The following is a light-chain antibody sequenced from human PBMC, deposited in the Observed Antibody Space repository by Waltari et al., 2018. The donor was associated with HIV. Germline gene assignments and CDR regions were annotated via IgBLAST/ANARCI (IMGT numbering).Light chain of an antibody. J-gene: IGLJ2*01. CDR1: SSHVRNYNL. Sequence: SALTQPPPVPGSPGQSTTIHFTGTSSHVRNYNLVSWYQQHQGKAHKLMIYEVSKRPSGVSNRFSGSKSGNTTSLTISGLQAEDEADYYCCSYAGSVVFGGGTKLTVL. CDR2: EVS. V-gene: IGLV2-23*02. CDR3: CSYAGSVV.